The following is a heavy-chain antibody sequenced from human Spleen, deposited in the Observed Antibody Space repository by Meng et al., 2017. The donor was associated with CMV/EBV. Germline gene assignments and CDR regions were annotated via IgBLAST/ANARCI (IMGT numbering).Heavy chain of an antibody. CDR1: GFTFGDYA. V-gene: IGHV3-49*04. CDR2: IRSKAYGGTT. Sequence: GESLKISCTASGFTFGDYAMSWVRQAPGKGLEWVGFIRSKAYGGTTEYAASVKGRFTISRDGSKSIAYLQMNSLKTEDTAVYYCTRALGWELLAFDYWGQGTLVTVSS. J-gene: IGHJ4*02. D-gene: IGHD1-26*01. CDR3: TRALGWELLAFDY.